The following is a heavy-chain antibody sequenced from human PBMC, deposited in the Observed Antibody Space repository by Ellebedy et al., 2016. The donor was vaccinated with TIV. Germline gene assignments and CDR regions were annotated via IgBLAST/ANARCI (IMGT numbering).Heavy chain of an antibody. CDR2: ISGSSSTI. V-gene: IGHV3-48*01. CDR1: GFTFYRYS. D-gene: IGHD3-22*01. J-gene: IGHJ5*02. CDR3: ARDEGKKGGYYASGPEEGFDP. Sequence: GESLKISXAASGFTFYRYSMIWVRQAPGKGLEWVSYISGSSSTIYYADSVEGRFTISRDNAKNSLYLQMNSLRAEDTAVYYCARDEGKKGGYYASGPEEGFDPWGQGTLVTVSS.